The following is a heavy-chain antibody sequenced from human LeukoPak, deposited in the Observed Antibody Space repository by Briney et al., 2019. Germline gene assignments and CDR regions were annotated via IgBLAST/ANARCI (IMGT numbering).Heavy chain of an antibody. CDR1: GFSFSDYS. D-gene: IGHD6-19*01. Sequence: GGSPRLSCAASGFSFSDYSMTWVRQAPGKGLDWVAYIRGSGTTIYYADSVKGRFTISRDNAKNSLYLQMNSLRAEDTAVYYCAREKVAVAGSCDYWGQGTLVTVSS. CDR2: IRGSGTTI. J-gene: IGHJ4*02. CDR3: AREKVAVAGSCDY. V-gene: IGHV3-48*01.